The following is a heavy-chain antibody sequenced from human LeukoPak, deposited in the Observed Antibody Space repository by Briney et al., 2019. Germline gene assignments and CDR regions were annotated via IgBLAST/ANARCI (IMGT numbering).Heavy chain of an antibody. CDR1: GFTFSSYA. CDR2: ISYDGSNK. J-gene: IGHJ4*02. D-gene: IGHD2-2*02. Sequence: GGSLRLSCAASGFTFSSYAMHWVRQAPGKGLEWVAVISYDGSNKYYADSVKGRFTISRDNSKNTLYLQMNSLRAEDTAVYYCARGGYCSSTSCYICHYWGQGTLVTVSS. V-gene: IGHV3-30-3*01. CDR3: ARGGYCSSTSCYICHY.